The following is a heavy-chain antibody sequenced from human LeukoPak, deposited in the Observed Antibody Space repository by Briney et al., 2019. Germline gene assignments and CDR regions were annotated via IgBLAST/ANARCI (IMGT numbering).Heavy chain of an antibody. CDR1: GYTFTGYY. J-gene: IGHJ4*02. Sequence: ASVKVSCKASGYTFTGYYMHWVRQAPGQGLEWMGWINPNSGGTNYAQKFQGRVTMTRDTSISTAYMELSSLGSDATAVYYCAWGLVVINFDYWGQGTLVTVSS. D-gene: IGHD3-22*01. CDR3: AWGLVVINFDY. CDR2: INPNSGGT. V-gene: IGHV1-2*02.